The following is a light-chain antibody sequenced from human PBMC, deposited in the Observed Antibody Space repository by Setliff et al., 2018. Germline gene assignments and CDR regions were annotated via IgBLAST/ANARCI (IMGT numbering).Light chain of an antibody. CDR2: DVS. V-gene: IGLV2-14*03. Sequence: QSALTQPASVSGSPGQSITISCSGTSNDVGAYDLVSWYQQHPGKVPKLIIFDVSNRPSGVSHRFSGSKSGNTASLTISGLQADDEADYYCCAYTSRSTYVFGSGTKVTVL. J-gene: IGLJ1*01. CDR1: SNDVGAYDL. CDR3: CAYTSRSTYV.